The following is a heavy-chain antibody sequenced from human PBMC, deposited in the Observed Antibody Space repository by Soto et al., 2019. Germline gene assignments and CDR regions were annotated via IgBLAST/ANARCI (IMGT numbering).Heavy chain of an antibody. V-gene: IGHV4-34*01. J-gene: IGHJ4*02. CDR2: INHSGST. D-gene: IGHD3-16*02. CDR3: ARVSYDYIWGSYRDNLYFDY. CDR1: GGSFSGYY. Sequence: QVQLQQWGAGLLKPSETLSLTCAVYGGSFSGYYWSWIRQPPGKGLEWIGEINHSGSTNYNPSLKSRVTISVDTSKNQFSLMLSSVTAADTAVYYCARVSYDYIWGSYRDNLYFDYWGQGTLVTVSS.